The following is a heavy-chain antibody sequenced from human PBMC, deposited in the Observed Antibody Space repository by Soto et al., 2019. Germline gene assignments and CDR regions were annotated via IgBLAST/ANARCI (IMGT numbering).Heavy chain of an antibody. Sequence: GGSLRLSCAAAGFTFSNAWRNWVRQAPGKGLEWVGRIKSKTDGGTTDYAAPVKGRFTISRDDSKNTLYLQMNSLKTEDTAVYYCTSRSSSFSSSWYYYYYGMDVWGQGTTVTVSS. V-gene: IGHV3-15*07. CDR3: TSRSSSFSSSWYYYYYGMDV. D-gene: IGHD6-13*01. CDR1: GFTFSNAW. CDR2: IKSKTDGGTT. J-gene: IGHJ6*02.